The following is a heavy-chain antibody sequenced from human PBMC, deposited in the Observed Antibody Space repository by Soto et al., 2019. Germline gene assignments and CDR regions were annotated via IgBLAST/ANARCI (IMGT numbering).Heavy chain of an antibody. Sequence: ASVKVSCKASGYTFTSYGISWVRQAPGQGLEWMGWISAYNGNTNYAQKLQGRVTMTIDTSTSTAYMELRSLRSDDTAVYYCARETSVGATYYYYYGMDVWGQGTTVTVSS. J-gene: IGHJ6*02. CDR3: ARETSVGATYYYYYGMDV. CDR1: GYTFTSYG. D-gene: IGHD1-26*01. CDR2: ISAYNGNT. V-gene: IGHV1-18*04.